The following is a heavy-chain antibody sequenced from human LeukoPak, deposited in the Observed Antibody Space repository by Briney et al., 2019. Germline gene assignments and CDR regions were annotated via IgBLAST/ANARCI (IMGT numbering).Heavy chain of an antibody. V-gene: IGHV4-39*07. J-gene: IGHJ4*02. CDR2: IYYSGST. D-gene: IGHD3-22*01. CDR1: GGSISSSSYY. Sequence: PSETLSLTCTVSGGSISSSSYYWGWIRQPPGKGLEWIGSIYYSGSTYYNPSLKSRVTISVDTSKNQFSLKLSSVTAADTAVYYCARDRNYYDKTRRDYWGQGTLVTVSS. CDR3: ARDRNYYDKTRRDY.